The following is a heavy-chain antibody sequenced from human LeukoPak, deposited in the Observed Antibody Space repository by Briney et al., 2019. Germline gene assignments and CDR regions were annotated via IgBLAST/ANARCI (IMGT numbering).Heavy chain of an antibody. CDR2: ISSSSSYI. J-gene: IGHJ3*02. Sequence: GGSLRLSCAASGFTFSSYSMNWVRQAPGKGLEWVSSISSSSSYIYYADPVKGRFTISRDNAKNSLYLQMNSLRAEDTAVYYCARDSGGVGATNAFDIWGQGTMVTVSS. CDR3: ARDSGGVGATNAFDI. D-gene: IGHD1-26*01. CDR1: GFTFSSYS. V-gene: IGHV3-21*01.